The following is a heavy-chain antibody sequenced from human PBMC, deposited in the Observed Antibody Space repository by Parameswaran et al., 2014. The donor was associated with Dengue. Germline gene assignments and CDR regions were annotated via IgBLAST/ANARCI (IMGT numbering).Heavy chain of an antibody. J-gene: IGHJ6*02. Sequence: WIRQSPSRGLEWLGRTYYRSKWYNDYAVSVKSRITINPDTSKNQFSLQLNSVTPEDTAVYYCARARDYDFWSGYPSYGMDVWGQGTTVTVSS. CDR3: ARARDYDFWSGYPSYGMDV. D-gene: IGHD3-3*01. CDR2: TYYRSKWYN. V-gene: IGHV6-1*01.